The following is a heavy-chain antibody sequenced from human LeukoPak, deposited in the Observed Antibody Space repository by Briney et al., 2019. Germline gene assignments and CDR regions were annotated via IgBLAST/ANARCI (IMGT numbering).Heavy chain of an antibody. CDR1: GFTFSSYE. D-gene: IGHD3-22*01. V-gene: IGHV3-48*03. CDR2: ISSSGSTI. CDR3: ARRAGDYSHPYDY. Sequence: GGSLRLSCAASGFTFSSYEMNWVRQAPGKGLEWVSYISSSGSTIYYADSVKGRFTISRDSSKNTLYLQMNSLRAEDTAVYCCARRAGDYSHPYDYWGQGTLVTVSS. J-gene: IGHJ4*02.